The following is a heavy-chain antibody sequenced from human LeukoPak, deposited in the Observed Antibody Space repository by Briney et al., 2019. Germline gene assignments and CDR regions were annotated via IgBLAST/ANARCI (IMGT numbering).Heavy chain of an antibody. Sequence: SETLSLTCTVSGGSFSSYCWSWIRQPPGTGLEWIGYIYYSGSTNYNPSLKSRVTISVDTSKNQFSLRLSSVTAADTAVYYCARDPYGDCAYFDYWGQGTLVTVSS. D-gene: IGHD4-17*01. CDR1: GGSFSSYC. V-gene: IGHV4-59*01. CDR3: ARDPYGDCAYFDY. J-gene: IGHJ4*02. CDR2: IYYSGST.